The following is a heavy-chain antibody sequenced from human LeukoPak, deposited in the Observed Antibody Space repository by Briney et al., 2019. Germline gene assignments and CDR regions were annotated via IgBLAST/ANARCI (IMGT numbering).Heavy chain of an antibody. D-gene: IGHD3-10*01. CDR2: INHSGST. J-gene: IGHJ4*02. CDR3: ARPGDYYGSGSYVY. CDR1: GGSFSGYY. V-gene: IGHV4-34*01. Sequence: SETLSLTCAVYGGSFSGYYWSWIRQPPGKGLEWIGEINHSGSTNYNPSLKSRVTISVDTSKNQFSLKLSSVTAADTAVYYCARPGDYYGSGSYVYWGQGTLVTVSS.